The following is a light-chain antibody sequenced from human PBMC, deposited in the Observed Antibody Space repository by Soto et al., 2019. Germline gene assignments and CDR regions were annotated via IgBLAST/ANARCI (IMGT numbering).Light chain of an antibody. V-gene: IGKV1-5*03. CDR1: QSISSW. Sequence: DIQMTQSPSTLSASVGDRVTITCRASQSISSWLAWYQQKPGKAPKLLVYKASYLESGVPSRFSGSGSGTEFTLTISSLQPDDLATYYCQHYSAFSVTFGQGTKVDIK. CDR3: QHYSAFSVT. CDR2: KAS. J-gene: IGKJ1*01.